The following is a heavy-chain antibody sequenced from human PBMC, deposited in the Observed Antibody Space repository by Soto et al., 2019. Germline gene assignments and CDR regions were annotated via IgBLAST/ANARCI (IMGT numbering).Heavy chain of an antibody. CDR1: GVTCSDCA. J-gene: IGHJ4*02. CDR3: AKDLPGPPYCTSTTCSTY. D-gene: IGHD2-2*02. Sequence: PLRHFCAAAGVTCSDCAMSWVRQAPGKGLEWVSTIGGSGETTYYAGSVKGRFTISRDNSNNTLYLQMSSLGVEDTAVYYCAKDLPGPPYCTSTTCSTYWGQGTLVTVSS. CDR2: IGGSGETT. V-gene: IGHV3-23*01.